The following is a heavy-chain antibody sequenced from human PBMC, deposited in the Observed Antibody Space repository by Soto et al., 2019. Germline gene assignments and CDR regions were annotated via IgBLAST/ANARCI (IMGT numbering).Heavy chain of an antibody. Sequence: GGSLRLSCAASGFTFSSYGMHWVRQAPGKGLEWVAVIWYDGSNKYYADSVKGRFTISRDNSKNTLYLQMNSLRAEDTAVYYCARGSVASSSWHYYYYYGMDVWGQGTTVTVSS. D-gene: IGHD6-13*01. CDR1: GFTFSSYG. J-gene: IGHJ6*02. CDR2: IWYDGSNK. CDR3: ARGSVASSSWHYYYYYGMDV. V-gene: IGHV3-33*01.